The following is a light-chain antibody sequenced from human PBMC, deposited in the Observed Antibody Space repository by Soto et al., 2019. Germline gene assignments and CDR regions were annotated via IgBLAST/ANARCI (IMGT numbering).Light chain of an antibody. CDR2: DVS. J-gene: IGLJ2*01. Sequence: QSALTQPASVSGSPGQSITISCTGTSSDVGAYHYVSWYQQHPGEAPRLMIYDVSYRPSGVSNRFSGSKSGNTASLTISGLRAEDEAEYYCSSYSSISYVIFGGGTKLTVL. CDR3: SSYSSISYVI. V-gene: IGLV2-14*01. CDR1: SSDVGAYHY.